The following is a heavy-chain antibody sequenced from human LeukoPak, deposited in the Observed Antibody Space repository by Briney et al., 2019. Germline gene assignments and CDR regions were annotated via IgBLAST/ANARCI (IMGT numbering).Heavy chain of an antibody. Sequence: ASGKVSCKAAGYTFTGYYMFWVRQAPGQGLEWMGRINPNSGGTNYAQTLPGRVTMTRDPAISTAYRELSRLRSDDTAVYYCARVYCSGGSCYSVENWFDPWGQGTLVTVSS. CDR3: ARVYCSGGSCYSVENWFDP. CDR1: GYTFTGYY. CDR2: INPNSGGT. J-gene: IGHJ5*02. D-gene: IGHD2-15*01. V-gene: IGHV1-2*06.